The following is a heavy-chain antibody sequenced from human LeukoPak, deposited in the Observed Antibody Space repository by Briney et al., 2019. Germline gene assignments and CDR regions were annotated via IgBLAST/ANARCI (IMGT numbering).Heavy chain of an antibody. Sequence: SETLSLTCTVSGGSISSSSYYWGWIRQPPGKGLEWIGEINHSGSTNYNPSLKSRVTISVDRSKNQFSLKLNSVTAADTAVYYCARDRYGNHTYFDYWGQGTLVTVSS. V-gene: IGHV4-39*07. CDR1: GGSISSSSYY. CDR3: ARDRYGNHTYFDY. CDR2: INHSGST. D-gene: IGHD4-11*01. J-gene: IGHJ4*02.